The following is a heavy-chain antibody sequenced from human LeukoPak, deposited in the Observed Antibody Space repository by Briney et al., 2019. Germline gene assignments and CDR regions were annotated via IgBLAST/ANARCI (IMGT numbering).Heavy chain of an antibody. CDR1: GGSISSGGYS. D-gene: IGHD4-23*01. CDR2: IYHSGST. V-gene: IGHV4-30-2*01. CDR3: ARHLSVVTTDAFDI. J-gene: IGHJ3*02. Sequence: SETLSLTCAVSGGSISSGGYSWSWIRQPPGKGLEWIGYIYHSGSTYYNPSLKSRVTISVDTSKNQFSLKLSSVTAADTAVYYCARHLSVVTTDAFDIWGQGTMVTVSS.